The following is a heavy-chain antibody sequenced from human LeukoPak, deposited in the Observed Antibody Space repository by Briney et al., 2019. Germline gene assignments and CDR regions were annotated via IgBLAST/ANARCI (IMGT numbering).Heavy chain of an antibody. CDR3: ARGEVITSTVTTYFDY. J-gene: IGHJ4*02. V-gene: IGHV4-59*01. D-gene: IGHD4-17*01. CDR1: GGSISSYY. CDR2: IYYSGST. Sequence: PSETLSLTCTVSGGSISSYYWSWIRQPPGKGLEWIGYIYYSGSTNYNPSLKSRVTISVDTSKNQISLKLSSVTAADTAVYYCARGEVITSTVTTYFDYWGREPRSPSPQ.